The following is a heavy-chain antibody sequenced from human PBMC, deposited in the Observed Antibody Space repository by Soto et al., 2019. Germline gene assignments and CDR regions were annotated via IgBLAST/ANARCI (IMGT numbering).Heavy chain of an antibody. CDR2: INAGNGHT. D-gene: IGHD3-10*01. Sequence: QVQLVQSGAEVKKPGASVKFSCKASGYTFISYLIHWIRQAPGQRPEWMGWINAGNGHTKYSQKLQGRVTITRDTSASTAYMALSSLRSEDRAVYYCARVSYYPGSGRDFDYWDQGTLVTVSS. J-gene: IGHJ4*02. CDR3: ARVSYYPGSGRDFDY. V-gene: IGHV1-3*01. CDR1: GYTFISYL.